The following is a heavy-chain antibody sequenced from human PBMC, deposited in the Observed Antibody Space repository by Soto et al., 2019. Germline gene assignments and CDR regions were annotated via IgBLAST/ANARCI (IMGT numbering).Heavy chain of an antibody. V-gene: IGHV3-53*02. D-gene: IGHD1-26*01. CDR2: IYSGGST. CDR3: ARVSWVGNWFDP. Sequence: EVQLVETGGGLIQPGGSLRLSCAASGFTVSSNYMSWVRQAPGKGLEWVSVIYSGGSTYYADSVKGRFTISRDNSKNTLYLHMNSLRAEDTAVYYCARVSWVGNWFDPWGQGTLVTVSS. CDR1: GFTVSSNY. J-gene: IGHJ5*02.